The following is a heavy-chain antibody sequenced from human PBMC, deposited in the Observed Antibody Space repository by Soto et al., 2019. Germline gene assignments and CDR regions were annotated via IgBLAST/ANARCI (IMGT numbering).Heavy chain of an antibody. CDR1: GLPPSSYA. CDR2: TSGRGGSR. CDR3: EMTLAY. Sequence: GGSLLLSCAASGLPPSSYAMRSVGPAPGKGLEWVSGTSGRGGSRYYADSVKGRYSLCRDNSKNTLYLQMNSLRAEDRAVYFCEMTLAYWGQGTLVTVS. D-gene: IGHD2-21*02. J-gene: IGHJ4*02. V-gene: IGHV3-23*01.